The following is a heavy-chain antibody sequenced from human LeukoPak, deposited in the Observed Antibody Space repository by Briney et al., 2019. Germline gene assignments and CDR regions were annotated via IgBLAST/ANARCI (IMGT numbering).Heavy chain of an antibody. CDR1: GFTFTVYW. CDR3: ARDIGFVVSDY. D-gene: IGHD3-22*01. V-gene: IGHV3-7*01. J-gene: IGHJ4*02. CDR2: IKQDGSEK. Sequence: PGGSLRLSCAVSGFTFTVYWMSWVRQAPGEGLEWVANIKQDGSEKYYVDSVKGRFTISRDNAKNSLYLQMNSLRAEDTAVYHCARDIGFVVSDYWGQGTLVTVSS.